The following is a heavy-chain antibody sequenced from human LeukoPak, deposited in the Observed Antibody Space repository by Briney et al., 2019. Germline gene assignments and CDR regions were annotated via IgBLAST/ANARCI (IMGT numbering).Heavy chain of an antibody. J-gene: IGHJ3*02. CDR3: ADQEASYYYDSSGRVDAFDI. Sequence: KTSETLSLTCAVYGGSFSGYYWSWIRQPAGKGLKWIGEINHSGSTYYNPSLKSRVTISVDTSKNQFSLKLSSVTAADTAVYYCADQEASYYYDSSGRVDAFDIWGQGTMVTVSS. D-gene: IGHD3-22*01. CDR2: INHSGST. CDR1: GGSFSGYY. V-gene: IGHV4-34*01.